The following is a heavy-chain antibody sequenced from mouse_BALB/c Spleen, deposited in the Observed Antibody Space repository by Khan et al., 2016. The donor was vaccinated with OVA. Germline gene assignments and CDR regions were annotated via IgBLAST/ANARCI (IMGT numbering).Heavy chain of an antibody. CDR1: GISITTGNYR. V-gene: IGHV3-5*02. Sequence: EVQLKQSGPGLVKPSQTVSLTCTVTGISITTGNYRWSWIRQFPGNKLEWIGYLYYSGTTTYNPSLTSRTTITRDTSKNRFFLEMNSLTTEDTATYYCARDRGGFDSYFFDYWGQGTTLTVSS. J-gene: IGHJ2*01. D-gene: IGHD2-2*01. CDR3: ARDRGGFDSYFFDY. CDR2: LYYSGTT.